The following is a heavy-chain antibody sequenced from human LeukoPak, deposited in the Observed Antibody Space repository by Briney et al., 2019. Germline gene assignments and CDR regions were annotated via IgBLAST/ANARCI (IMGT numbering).Heavy chain of an antibody. CDR3: AREGVFCVRNCISNSGARFDP. V-gene: IGHV3-7*01. CDR2: IRQYSSES. D-gene: IGHD2-2*01. Sequence: PGGSLRLSCAASGFTFSAYWMTWVRQPPGKGLEWVANIRQYSSESYYVDSVKGRFTISRDNAKNTVYLQMSSLRAEDTAVYYCAREGVFCVRNCISNSGARFDPWGQGTLVTVSS. J-gene: IGHJ5*02. CDR1: GFTFSAYW.